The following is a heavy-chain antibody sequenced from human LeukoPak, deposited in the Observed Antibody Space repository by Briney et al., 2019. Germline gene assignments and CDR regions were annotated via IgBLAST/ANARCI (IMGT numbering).Heavy chain of an antibody. Sequence: GGSLRLSCAASGFTFDDYGMSWVRQAPGKGLEWVSYISSSGSTIYYADSVKGRFTISRDNAKNSLYLQMNSLRAEDTAVYYCARAVHEGLATIGRGYYYYMDVWGKGTTVTISS. J-gene: IGHJ6*03. V-gene: IGHV3-48*03. CDR1: GFTFDDYG. CDR3: ARAVHEGLATIGRGYYYYMDV. CDR2: ISSSGSTI. D-gene: IGHD5-24*01.